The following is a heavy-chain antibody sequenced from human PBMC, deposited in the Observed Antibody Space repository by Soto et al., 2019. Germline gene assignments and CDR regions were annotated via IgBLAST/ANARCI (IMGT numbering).Heavy chain of an antibody. CDR1: GFTFSSYW. J-gene: IGHJ6*02. V-gene: IGHV3-7*05. CDR3: ARVKAAAPLYYYYSGMDV. Sequence: GGSLRLSCAASGFTFSSYWMSWVRQAPGKGLEWVANIKQDGSEKYYVDSVKGRFTISRDNAKNSLYLQMNSLRAEDTAVYYCARVKAAAPLYYYYSGMDVWGQGTTVTDSS. CDR2: IKQDGSEK. D-gene: IGHD6-25*01.